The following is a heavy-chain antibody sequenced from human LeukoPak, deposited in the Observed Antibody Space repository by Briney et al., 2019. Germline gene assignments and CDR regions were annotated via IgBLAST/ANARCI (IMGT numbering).Heavy chain of an antibody. CDR1: GFTFSTYE. CDR3: ARDRHYYDTSGYRTYFFDY. D-gene: IGHD3-22*01. CDR2: IYSGEST. V-gene: IGHV3-66*01. Sequence: GGSLRLSCAASGFTFSTYEMNWVRQAPGKGLEWVSAIYSGESTYYADSVKDRFTISRDISKNMVYLQMDNLRAEDTAIYYCARDRHYYDTSGYRTYFFDYWGQGTLVTVSS. J-gene: IGHJ4*02.